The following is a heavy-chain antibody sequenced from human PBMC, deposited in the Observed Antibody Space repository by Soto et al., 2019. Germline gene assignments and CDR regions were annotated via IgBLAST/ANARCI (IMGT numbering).Heavy chain of an antibody. J-gene: IGHJ4*02. CDR2: ISYDGSNK. CDR1: GFTFSSYG. D-gene: IGHD5-18*01. V-gene: IGHV3-30*18. CDR3: AKDGDTAMFLQPLGKIDY. Sequence: GGSLRLSCAASGFTFSSYGMHWVRQAPGKGLEWVAVISYDGSNKYYADSVKGRFTISRDNSKNTLYLQMNSLRAEDTAVYYCAKDGDTAMFLQPLGKIDYWGQGTLVTVSS.